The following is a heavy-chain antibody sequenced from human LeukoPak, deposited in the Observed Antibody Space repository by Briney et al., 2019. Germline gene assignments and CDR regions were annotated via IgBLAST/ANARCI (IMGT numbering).Heavy chain of an antibody. CDR3: ALRTMPPYYFDY. D-gene: IGHD2-2*01. Sequence: PSETLSLTRTVSGGSITSSNYYWGWIRQPPGKGLEWIGSIYYSGGTYYNPSLTSRVTISVDTSKNQCSLKLSSVTAADTALYYCALRTMPPYYFDYWGQGTLVTVSS. CDR2: IYYSGGT. CDR1: GGSITSSNYY. J-gene: IGHJ4*02. V-gene: IGHV4-39*01.